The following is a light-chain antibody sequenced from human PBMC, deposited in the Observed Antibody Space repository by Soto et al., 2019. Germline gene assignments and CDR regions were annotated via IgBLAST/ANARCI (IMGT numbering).Light chain of an antibody. CDR3: CSYAGSSTYV. J-gene: IGLJ1*01. CDR2: EGT. V-gene: IGLV2-23*01. CDR1: SSDVGSYNL. Sequence: QSALTQPASVSGSPGQSITVPCTGTSSDVGSYNLVSWYQQHPGKAPKLMIYEGTKRPSGVSNRFSGSKSGNTASLTISALQAEDEADYYCCSYAGSSTYVFGTGTKVTVL.